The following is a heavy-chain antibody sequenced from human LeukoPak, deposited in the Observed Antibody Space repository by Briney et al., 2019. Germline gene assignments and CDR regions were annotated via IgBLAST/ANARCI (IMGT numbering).Heavy chain of an antibody. CDR2: INPNSGGT. CDR3: ARDNRYSYAPGSFDY. V-gene: IGHV1-2*02. Sequence: GASVKVSCKASGYTFTVYYMHWVRQAPGQGLEWMGWINPNSGGTNYAQKFQGRVTMTRDTSISTAYMELSRLRSDDTAVYYCARDNRYSYAPGSFDYWGQGTLVTVSS. D-gene: IGHD5-18*01. J-gene: IGHJ4*02. CDR1: GYTFTVYY.